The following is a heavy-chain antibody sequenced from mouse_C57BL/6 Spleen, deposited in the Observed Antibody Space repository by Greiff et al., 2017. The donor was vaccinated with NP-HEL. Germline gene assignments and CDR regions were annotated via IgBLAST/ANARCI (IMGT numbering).Heavy chain of an antibody. Sequence: EVKLVESGEGLVKPGGSLKLSCAASGFTFSSYAMSWVRQTPEKRLEWVAYISSGGDYIYYADTVKGRFTISRDNARNTLYLQMSSLKSEDTAMYYCTREQLRLRDWYFDVWGTGTTVTVSS. V-gene: IGHV5-9-1*02. J-gene: IGHJ1*03. D-gene: IGHD3-2*02. CDR1: GFTFSSYA. CDR2: ISSGGDYI. CDR3: TREQLRLRDWYFDV.